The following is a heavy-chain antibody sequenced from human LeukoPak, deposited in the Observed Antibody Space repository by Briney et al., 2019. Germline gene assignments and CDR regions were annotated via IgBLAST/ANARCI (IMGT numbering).Heavy chain of an antibody. Sequence: SETLSLTCTVSGGSVNSYYWTWIRQPPGKGLEWIGYRSGSTSYNPSLKSRVTISVDTSKNQLSLSLSFVTAADAALYYCARPDTSGCIDYWGQGTLVTVSS. V-gene: IGHV4-4*09. CDR1: GGSVNSYY. D-gene: IGHD3-22*01. CDR3: ARPDTSGCIDY. J-gene: IGHJ4*02. CDR2: RSGST.